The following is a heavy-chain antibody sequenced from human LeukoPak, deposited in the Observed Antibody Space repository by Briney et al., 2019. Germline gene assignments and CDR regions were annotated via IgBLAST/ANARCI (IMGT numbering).Heavy chain of an antibody. J-gene: IGHJ4*02. CDR3: ARVYRAPVGATAYDY. D-gene: IGHD1-26*01. CDR1: GYTFTNYF. Sequence: ASVKVSCKASGYTFTNYFMHWVQQAPGQGLAWMGMINPRDGSTTYAQRFQGRITMTRDTSTSTVYMQLSSLRSDDTAMYYCARVYRAPVGATAYDYWGQGTLVTVSS. V-gene: IGHV1-46*01. CDR2: INPRDGST.